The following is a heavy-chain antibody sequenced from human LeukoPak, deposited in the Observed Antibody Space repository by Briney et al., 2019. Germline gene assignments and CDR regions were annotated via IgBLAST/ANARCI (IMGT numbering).Heavy chain of an antibody. CDR2: IKQDGSEK. D-gene: IGHD3-22*01. V-gene: IGHV3-7*01. CDR1: GFTFSSYW. CDR3: ASDLGSSGYGGRGFDP. Sequence: PGGSLRLSCAASGFTFSSYWMSWVRQAPGKGLEWVANIKQDGSEKYYVDSVKGRFTISRDNAKNSLYLQMNSLRAEDTAVYYCASDLGSSGYGGRGFDPWGPGTLVTVSS. J-gene: IGHJ5*02.